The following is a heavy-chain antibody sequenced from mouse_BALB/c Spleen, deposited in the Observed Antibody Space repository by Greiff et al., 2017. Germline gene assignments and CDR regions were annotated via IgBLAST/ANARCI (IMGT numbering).Heavy chain of an antibody. D-gene: IGHD2-1*01. CDR1: GYTFTSYN. J-gene: IGHJ4*01. CDR2: IYPGNGDT. Sequence: LQQPGAELVKPGASVKMSCKASGYTFTSYNMHWVKQTPGQGLEWIGAIYPGNGDTSYNQKFKGKATLTADKSSSTAYMQLSSLTSEDSAVYYCARGGNYNAMDYWGQGTSVTVSS. V-gene: IGHV1-12*01. CDR3: ARGGNYNAMDY.